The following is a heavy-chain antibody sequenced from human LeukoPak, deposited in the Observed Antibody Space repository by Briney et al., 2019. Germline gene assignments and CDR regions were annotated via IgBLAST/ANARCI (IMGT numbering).Heavy chain of an antibody. CDR1: GYTFTGYY. CDR2: TNPNSGGT. CDR3: ARNTRITMIVDGWFDP. Sequence: ASVKVSCKASGYTFTGYYMHWVRQAPGQGLEWMGWTNPNSGGTNYAQKFQGRVTMTRDTSISTAYMELSRLRSDDTAVYYCARNTRITMIVDGWFDPWGQGTLVTVSS. J-gene: IGHJ5*02. V-gene: IGHV1-2*02. D-gene: IGHD3-22*01.